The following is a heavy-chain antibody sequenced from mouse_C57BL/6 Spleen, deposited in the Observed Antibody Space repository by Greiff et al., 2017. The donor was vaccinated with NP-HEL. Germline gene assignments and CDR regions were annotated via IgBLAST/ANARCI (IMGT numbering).Heavy chain of an antibody. V-gene: IGHV1-15*01. CDR1: GYTFTDYE. CDR2: IDPETGGT. CDR3: TTSIYYGSSYAMDY. Sequence: VQLQQSGAELVRPGASVTLSCKASGYTFTDYEMHWVKQTPVHGLEWIGAIDPETGGTAYNQKFKGKAILTADKSSSTAYMELRSLTSEDSAVYYCTTSIYYGSSYAMDYWGQGTSVTVSS. J-gene: IGHJ4*01. D-gene: IGHD1-1*01.